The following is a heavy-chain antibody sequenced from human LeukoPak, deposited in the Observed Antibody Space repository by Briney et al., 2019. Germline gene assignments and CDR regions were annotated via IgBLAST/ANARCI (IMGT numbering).Heavy chain of an antibody. CDR2: ISPKTYI. CDR3: ARNSDLWRGYRGPNRYFDL. V-gene: IGHV3-21*01. CDR1: GFTFDTYS. Sequence: GSLRLSCEASGFTFDTYSTNWVRQAPGKGLEWVSSISPKTYIYYGDSVKGRFTIVRDNAKNSLYLQMNSLRAEDTAVYYCARNSDLWRGYRGPNRYFDLWGRGTLVAVSS. J-gene: IGHJ2*01. D-gene: IGHD3-3*01.